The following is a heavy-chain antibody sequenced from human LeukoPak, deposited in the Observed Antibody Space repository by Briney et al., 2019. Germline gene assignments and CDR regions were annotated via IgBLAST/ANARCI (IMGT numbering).Heavy chain of an antibody. D-gene: IGHD6-13*01. CDR2: IISSSSYI. CDR3: AREGDSSSSDLDY. CDR1: GFTFSSYS. V-gene: IGHV3-21*01. J-gene: IGHJ4*02. Sequence: GGSLRLSCAASGFTFSSYSMNWVRQAPGNGLEWVSSIISSSSYIYYADSVKGRFTISRDNAKNSLYLQMNSLRAEDTAVYYCAREGDSSSSDLDYWGQGTLVTVSS.